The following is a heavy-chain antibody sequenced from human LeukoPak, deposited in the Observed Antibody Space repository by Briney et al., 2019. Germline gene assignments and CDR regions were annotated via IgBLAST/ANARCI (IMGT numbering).Heavy chain of an antibody. V-gene: IGHV1-2*02. Sequence: ASVKVSCKASGYTFTRYGISWVRQAPGQGLEWMGWINPNSGGTNYAQKFQGRVTMTRDTSISTAYMELSRLRSDDTAVYYCARWYSSSTLYGMDVWGQGTTATVSS. D-gene: IGHD6-6*01. CDR2: INPNSGGT. CDR3: ARWYSSSTLYGMDV. J-gene: IGHJ6*02. CDR1: GYTFTRYG.